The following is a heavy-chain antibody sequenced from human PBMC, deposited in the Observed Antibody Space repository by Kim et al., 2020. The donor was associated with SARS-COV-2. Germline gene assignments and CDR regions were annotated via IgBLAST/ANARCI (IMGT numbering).Heavy chain of an antibody. D-gene: IGHD2-2*01. Sequence: SETLSLTCSVSGGSISIRNYYWGWIRQPPGKGLEWIGSIYYSGSTYYNPSLKSRVTISVDTSKNQFSLKLSSVTAADTAVYYCARHRPLYCSSTSCYEGNWFDPWGQGTLVTVSS. V-gene: IGHV4-39*01. J-gene: IGHJ5*02. CDR1: GGSISIRNYY. CDR2: IYYSGST. CDR3: ARHRPLYCSSTSCYEGNWFDP.